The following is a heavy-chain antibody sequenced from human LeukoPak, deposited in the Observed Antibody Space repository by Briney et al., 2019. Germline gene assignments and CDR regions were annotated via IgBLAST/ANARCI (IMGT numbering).Heavy chain of an antibody. J-gene: IGHJ4*02. CDR3: ARDRRMYSSSYYFDY. CDR2: ISYDGSNK. Sequence: GGSLRLSCAASGFTCSSYAMHWVRQAPGKGLEWVAVISYDGSNKYYADSVKGRFTISRDNSKNTLYLQMNSLRAEDTAVYYCARDRRMYSSSYYFDYWGQGTLVTVSS. V-gene: IGHV3-30-3*01. CDR1: GFTCSSYA. D-gene: IGHD6-6*01.